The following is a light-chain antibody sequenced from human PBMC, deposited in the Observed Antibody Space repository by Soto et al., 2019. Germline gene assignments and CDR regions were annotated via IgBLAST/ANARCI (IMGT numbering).Light chain of an antibody. CDR2: RNN. V-gene: IGLV1-47*01. Sequence: QAVVTQPPSASGTPGQRVTISCSGSSSNIGSNYVYWYQQLPGTAPKLLIYRNNQRPSGVPDRFSGSKSGTSASLAISGLRSEDEADYYCAAWDDSLSGHYVFGTGTKLTV. CDR1: SSNIGSNY. CDR3: AAWDDSLSGHYV. J-gene: IGLJ1*01.